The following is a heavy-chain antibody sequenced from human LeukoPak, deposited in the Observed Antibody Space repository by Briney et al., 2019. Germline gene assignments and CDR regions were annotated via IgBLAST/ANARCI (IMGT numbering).Heavy chain of an antibody. V-gene: IGHV3-48*01. CDR2: ISSSSSTI. CDR3: ARGAGARWLDP. Sequence: GGSLRLSCAASGFTFSSYSMNWVRQAPGKGLEWVSYISSSSSTIYYADSVKGRFTISRDNAKNSLYLQMNSLRAEDTAVYYCARGAGARWLDPWGQGTLVTVSS. J-gene: IGHJ5*02. CDR1: GFTFSSYS. D-gene: IGHD1-26*01.